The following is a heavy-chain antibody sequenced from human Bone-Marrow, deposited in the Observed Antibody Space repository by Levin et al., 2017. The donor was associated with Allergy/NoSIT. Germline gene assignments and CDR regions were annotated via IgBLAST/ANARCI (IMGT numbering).Heavy chain of an antibody. CDR1: GYIFNDYY. J-gene: IGHJ3*02. CDR3: ARDLVGRDAFDM. CDR2: VNPDGGGT. Sequence: GASVKVSCKGSGYIFNDYYIHWVRQAPGLGLEWLGWVNPDGGGTRYAPKFQGRVTMTTDTSITTAYMELSRLKSDDTAKYFCARDLVGRDAFDMWGQGTTVIVSS. V-gene: IGHV1-2*02. D-gene: IGHD3-10*01.